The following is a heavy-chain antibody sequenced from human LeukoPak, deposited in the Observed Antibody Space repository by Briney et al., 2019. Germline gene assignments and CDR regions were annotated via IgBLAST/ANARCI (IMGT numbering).Heavy chain of an antibody. D-gene: IGHD6-19*01. CDR1: GFTFSSYS. CDR2: ISSSSSYI. Sequence: EGSLRLSCAASGFTFSSYSMNWVRQAPGKGLEWVSSISSSSSYIYYADSVKGRFTISRDNAKNSLYLQMNSLRAEDTAVYYCAREVGSFDAFDIWGQGTMVTVSS. CDR3: AREVGSFDAFDI. J-gene: IGHJ3*02. V-gene: IGHV3-21*01.